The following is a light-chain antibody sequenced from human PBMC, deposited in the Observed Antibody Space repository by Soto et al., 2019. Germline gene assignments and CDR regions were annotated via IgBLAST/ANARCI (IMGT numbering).Light chain of an antibody. V-gene: IGKV1-5*01. J-gene: IGKJ4*01. CDR1: QNIRSR. Sequence: DFQMTQSPSTLSASVGDRFTITCRAIQNIRSRLAWFQQKPGKAPKLLVYDASTLQSGVASRFSGSGSGTEFTLIISGLQPEDSATYYCQQTRSYPSTFGGGTKVDIK. CDR3: QQTRSYPST. CDR2: DAS.